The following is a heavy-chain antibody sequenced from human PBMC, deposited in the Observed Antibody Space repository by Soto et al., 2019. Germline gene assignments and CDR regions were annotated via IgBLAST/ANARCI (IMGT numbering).Heavy chain of an antibody. Sequence: GGSLRLSCAASGFTFSSYSMNWVRQAPGKGLEWVSSISSSSSYIYYAYSEKGRFTISSDNAKHLLYLQMNSLRAEDTAVYYCAPSSIAARLAYWGQGTLVTVSS. D-gene: IGHD6-6*01. CDR2: ISSSSSYI. CDR1: GFTFSSYS. V-gene: IGHV3-21*01. J-gene: IGHJ4*02. CDR3: APSSIAARLAY.